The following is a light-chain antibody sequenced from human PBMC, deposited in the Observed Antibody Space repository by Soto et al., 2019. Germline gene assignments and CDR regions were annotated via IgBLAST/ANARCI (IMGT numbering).Light chain of an antibody. CDR3: QQYDNLP. J-gene: IGKJ4*01. Sequence: DIRMTQSPSSLSASVGERVTITCQASHGISKSLNWCQQKPGKAPNLLIYGASNLETGVPSRFRGSGSGTDFTFTISSLQPKDIAAYYCQQYDNLPVGGGTKVEIK. CDR2: GAS. CDR1: HGISKS. V-gene: IGKV1-33*01.